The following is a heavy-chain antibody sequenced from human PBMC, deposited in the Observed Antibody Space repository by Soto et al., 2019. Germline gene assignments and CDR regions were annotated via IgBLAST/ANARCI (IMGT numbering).Heavy chain of an antibody. Sequence: QVQLVQSGAEVKKPGASVKVSCKASGCTFTSYYMHWVRQAPGQGLEWMGWINPNSGDTNYALNFQGRVTMTRDTSISTAHMELSRLRSDDTDVYYCARVWNYYDSRGHFAYWGQGTLVTVSS. CDR2: INPNSGDT. CDR1: GCTFTSYY. D-gene: IGHD3-22*01. J-gene: IGHJ4*02. V-gene: IGHV1-2*02. CDR3: ARVWNYYDSRGHFAY.